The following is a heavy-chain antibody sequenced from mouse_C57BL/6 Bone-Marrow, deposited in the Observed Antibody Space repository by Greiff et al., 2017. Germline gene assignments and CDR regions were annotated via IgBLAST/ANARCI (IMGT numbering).Heavy chain of an antibody. Sequence: QVQLQQSGPGLVQPSQCLSISCTVSGFSFTSYGVHWVRQSPGKGLEWLGVICRGGSTDYNAAFMSRLSTTKDNSKSQVFFKMNSLQADDTAIYYCAKIGYDVNYWGQGTTLTVSS. CDR3: AKIGYDVNY. CDR2: ICRGGST. J-gene: IGHJ2*01. CDR1: GFSFTSYG. D-gene: IGHD2-2*01. V-gene: IGHV2-5*01.